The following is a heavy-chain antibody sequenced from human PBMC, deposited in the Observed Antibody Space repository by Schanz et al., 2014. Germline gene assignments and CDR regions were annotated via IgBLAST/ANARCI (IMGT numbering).Heavy chain of an antibody. CDR1: GFTFSIYG. V-gene: IGHV3-21*01. CDR2: ISSTSSYI. J-gene: IGHJ4*02. Sequence: EVQLLESGGGLVQPGGSLRLSCAASGFTFSIYGMSWVRQAPGKGLEWVSSISSTSSYIFYADSVKGRFTISRDNAKNSLYLQMNSLRAEDTAVYYCVPMSIAAHWGQGTLXTVSS. CDR3: VPMSIAAH. D-gene: IGHD6-6*01.